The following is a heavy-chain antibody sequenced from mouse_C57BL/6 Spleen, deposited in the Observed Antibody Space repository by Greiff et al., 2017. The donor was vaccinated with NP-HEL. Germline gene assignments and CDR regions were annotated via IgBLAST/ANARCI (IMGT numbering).Heavy chain of an antibody. CDR1: GFTFSSYA. CDR3: TREGGLLSYAMDY. V-gene: IGHV5-9-1*02. CDR2: ISSGGDYI. J-gene: IGHJ4*01. D-gene: IGHD2-3*01. Sequence: EVMLVESGEGLVKPGGSLKLSCAASGFTFSSYAMSWVRQTPEKRLEWVAYISSGGDYIYYADTVKGRFTISRDNARNTLYLQMSSLKSEDTAMYYCTREGGLLSYAMDYWGQGTSVTVSS.